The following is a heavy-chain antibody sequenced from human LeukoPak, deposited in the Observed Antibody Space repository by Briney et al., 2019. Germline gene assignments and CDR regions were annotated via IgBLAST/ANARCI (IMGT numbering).Heavy chain of an antibody. J-gene: IGHJ5*02. V-gene: IGHV4-34*01. CDR3: ARAPELRITMIVVWFDP. Sequence: KPSETLSLTCAVYGGSFSGYYWSWIRHPPGQGLEWIGEINHSGSTNYNPSLKSRVTISVETSKNQFSLKLSSVTAADTAVYYCARAPELRITMIVVWFDPWGQGTLVTVSS. CDR1: GGSFSGYY. D-gene: IGHD3-22*01. CDR2: INHSGST.